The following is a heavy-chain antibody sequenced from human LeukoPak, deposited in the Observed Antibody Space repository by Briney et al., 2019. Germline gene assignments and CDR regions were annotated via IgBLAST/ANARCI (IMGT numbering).Heavy chain of an antibody. J-gene: IGHJ5*02. Sequence: ASVKVSCKASGYTFTSYDINWVRQATGQGLEWMGWMNPNSGNTGYAQKFQGRVTMTRNTSISTAYMELSSLRSEDTAVYYCARGVSIAARPSPYWFDPWGQGTLVTVSS. V-gene: IGHV1-8*01. CDR3: ARGVSIAARPSPYWFDP. D-gene: IGHD6-6*01. CDR2: MNPNSGNT. CDR1: GYTFTSYD.